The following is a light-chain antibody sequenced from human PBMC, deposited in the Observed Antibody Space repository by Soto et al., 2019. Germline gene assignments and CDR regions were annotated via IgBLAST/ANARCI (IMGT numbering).Light chain of an antibody. V-gene: IGLV2-8*01. J-gene: IGLJ2*01. Sequence: QSALTQPPSASGSPGQSVTISCSGTSSDVGGYNYVSWYQQHPGKVPKLMIYEVSKRPSGVPDRFSGSKSGNTASLTVSGLQAEDEADYYCSSYAGGNNVVFGRGTKLTVL. CDR3: SSYAGGNNVV. CDR2: EVS. CDR1: SSDVGGYNY.